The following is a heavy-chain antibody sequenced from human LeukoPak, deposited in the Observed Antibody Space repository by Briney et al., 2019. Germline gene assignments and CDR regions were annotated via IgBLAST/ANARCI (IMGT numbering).Heavy chain of an antibody. V-gene: IGHV1-2*02. CDR2: INPNSGGT. D-gene: IGHD6-19*01. J-gene: IGHJ4*02. CDR3: AREGTSGWYIDY. Sequence: ASMKVSCKASGYSFTGYYMHWVRQAPGQGLEWMGCINPNSGGTDYAQKFQGRVTMTRDTSISTAYMELSRLTSDDTAVYYCAREGTSGWYIDYWGQGTLVTVSS. CDR1: GYSFTGYY.